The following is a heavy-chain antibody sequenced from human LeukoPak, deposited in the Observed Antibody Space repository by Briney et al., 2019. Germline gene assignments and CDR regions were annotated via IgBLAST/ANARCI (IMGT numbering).Heavy chain of an antibody. CDR1: GFTFSDYY. V-gene: IGHV3-11*01. CDR3: ARATRADTAMVNFDY. D-gene: IGHD5-18*01. Sequence: GGTLRLSCAGSGFTFSDYYMYWIRQAPGKGLEWVSSISSSGGTIYYADSVKGRFTISRDNAKNSLYLQMNSLRAGDTAVYYCARATRADTAMVNFDYWGQGTLVTVSS. CDR2: ISSSGGTI. J-gene: IGHJ4*02.